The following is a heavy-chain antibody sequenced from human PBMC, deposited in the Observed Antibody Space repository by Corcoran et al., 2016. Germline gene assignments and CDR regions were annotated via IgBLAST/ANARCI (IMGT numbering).Heavy chain of an antibody. CDR2: ISAYNGNT. J-gene: IGHJ6*02. CDR1: GYTFTSYG. D-gene: IGHD2-15*01. V-gene: IGHV1-18*01. CDR3: ARDRYCSGGSGYSNGMDV. Sequence: QVQLVQSGAEVKTPGASVKVSCKASGYTFTSYGISWVRQAPGQGLEWMGWISAYNGNTNYAQKLQGRGNMTTDTSTSTAYMELRSLRSDDTAVYFCARDRYCSGGSGYSNGMDVWGQGTTVTVSS.